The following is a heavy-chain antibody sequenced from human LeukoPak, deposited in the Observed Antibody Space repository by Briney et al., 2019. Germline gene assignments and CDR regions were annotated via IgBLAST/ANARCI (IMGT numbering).Heavy chain of an antibody. CDR3: ARTVVVPAAFDY. V-gene: IGHV3-30*01. Sequence: GGSLRLSCAASGFTFSSYAKHWVRQAPGKGLEWVAVIPYDGSNKYYADSVKGRFTISRDNSKNTLYLQMNSLRAEDTAVYYCARTVVVPAAFDYWGQGTLVTVSS. D-gene: IGHD2-2*01. CDR1: GFTFSSYA. J-gene: IGHJ4*02. CDR2: IPYDGSNK.